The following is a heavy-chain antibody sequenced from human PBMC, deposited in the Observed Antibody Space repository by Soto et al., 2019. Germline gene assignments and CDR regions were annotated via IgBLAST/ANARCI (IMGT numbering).Heavy chain of an antibody. D-gene: IGHD3-22*01. CDR2: LSGSGVST. V-gene: IGHV3-23*01. Sequence: GSLRLSGAASGSTCRSYXISWVRQARGKCLEWVTALSGSGVSTYYADYVKFSFTISRDTYKNTLYLQMNSLRAEDTAVYYCANITYYYDSSGYFEGSGFDYWGQGSLVAVSS. J-gene: IGHJ4*02. CDR3: ANITYYYDSSGYFEGSGFDY. CDR1: GSTCRSYX.